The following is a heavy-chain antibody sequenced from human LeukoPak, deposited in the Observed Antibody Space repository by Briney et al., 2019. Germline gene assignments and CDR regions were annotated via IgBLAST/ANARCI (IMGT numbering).Heavy chain of an antibody. Sequence: GASVKVSCKASGYTFTGYYMHWVRQAPGQGLEWMGWINPNSGGTNYAQKFQGRVTMTRDTSISTAYMELASLTSDDTAVYYCARAGGRSWFDPWGQGTLVTVSS. CDR2: INPNSGGT. V-gene: IGHV1-2*02. J-gene: IGHJ5*02. CDR1: GYTFTGYY. CDR3: ARAGGRSWFDP. D-gene: IGHD1-26*01.